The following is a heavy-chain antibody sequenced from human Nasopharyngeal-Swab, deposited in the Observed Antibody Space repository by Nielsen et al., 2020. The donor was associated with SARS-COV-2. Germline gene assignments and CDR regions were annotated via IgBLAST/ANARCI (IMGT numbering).Heavy chain of an antibody. Sequence: GESLKISCAASGFTFSTYTMNSVRQAPGKGLEWVSSISGSSAYIWYADSVKGRFTVSRDNAKNSLYLQMNSLRAEDTAVYYCARDRMAEAGRVLSDYWGQGTLVTVSS. CDR2: ISGSSAYI. D-gene: IGHD6-13*01. CDR3: ARDRMAEAGRVLSDY. V-gene: IGHV3-21*01. CDR1: GFTFSTYT. J-gene: IGHJ4*02.